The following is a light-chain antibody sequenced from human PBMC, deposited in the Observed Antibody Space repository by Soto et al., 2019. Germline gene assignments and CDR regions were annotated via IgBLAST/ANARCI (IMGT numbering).Light chain of an antibody. CDR3: QQYGSSPPYT. J-gene: IGKJ2*01. CDR1: QSVNNNY. CDR2: GAS. Sequence: EIVLTQSPGTLSLSPGERATLSCRASQSVNNNYLAWYQQKPGQALRLLIYGASSRATGIPDRLSGSGSGTDFTLTISRLEPEDFAVYYCQQYGSSPPYTFGQGTKLEIK. V-gene: IGKV3-20*01.